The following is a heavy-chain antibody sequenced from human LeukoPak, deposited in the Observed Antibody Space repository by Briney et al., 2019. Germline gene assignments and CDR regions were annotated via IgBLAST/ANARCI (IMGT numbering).Heavy chain of an antibody. CDR3: ARDRLNRAYCGNDCYSAAFDY. CDR1: GFIFNNYD. CDR2: ISRDGKRQ. J-gene: IGHJ4*02. Sequence: GGSLRLSCATSGFIFNNYDPHWVRQAPGRGLEWLATISRDGKRQFYTDSAKGRFAISRDDSRNTLYLQMNSLRPEDTAVYYCARDRLNRAYCGNDCYSAAFDYWGQGTLVTVSS. D-gene: IGHD2-21*02. V-gene: IGHV3-30*09.